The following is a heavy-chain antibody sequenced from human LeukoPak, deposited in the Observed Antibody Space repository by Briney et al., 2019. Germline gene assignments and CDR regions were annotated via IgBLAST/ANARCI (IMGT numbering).Heavy chain of an antibody. CDR1: GYTFTSYD. Sequence: ASVKVSCKASGYTFTSYDINWVRQATGQGLEWMGWMNPNSGNTGYAQKFQGRVTMTRNTHIRTAYMELSSLRSEDTAVYYCARGLTYCGGDCYSDYWGQGTLVTVSS. J-gene: IGHJ4*02. V-gene: IGHV1-8*01. CDR3: ARGLTYCGGDCYSDY. CDR2: MNPNSGNT. D-gene: IGHD2-21*01.